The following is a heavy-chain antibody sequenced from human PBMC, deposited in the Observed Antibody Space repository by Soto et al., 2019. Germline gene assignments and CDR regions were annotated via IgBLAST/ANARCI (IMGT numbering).Heavy chain of an antibody. D-gene: IGHD6-13*01. V-gene: IGHV3-23*01. J-gene: IGHJ4*02. Sequence: EVQLLESGGGLVQPGGSLRLSCAASGFTFSSYAMSWVRQAPGKGLEWVSASSGSGGSTYYADSVQGRFTISRDNSKNTLYLQMNSVRAEDTAVYYCAKENGYSSSWFEFDYWGQGTLVTVSS. CDR1: GFTFSSYA. CDR3: AKENGYSSSWFEFDY. CDR2: SSGSGGST.